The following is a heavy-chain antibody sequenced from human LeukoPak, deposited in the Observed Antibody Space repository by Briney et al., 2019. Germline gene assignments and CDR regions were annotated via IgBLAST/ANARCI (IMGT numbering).Heavy chain of an antibody. J-gene: IGHJ4*02. D-gene: IGHD3-22*01. CDR3: ASSGAMYYYDSSGYPSVY. Sequence: ASVKVSCKASGYTFTSFYIHWVRQAPGQGLEWMGIINPSGGSTSYAQKFQGRVTMTRDTSTSTVYMELSSLRSEDTAVYYCASSGAMYYYDSSGYPSVYWGQGTLVTVSS. CDR2: INPSGGST. V-gene: IGHV1-46*01. CDR1: GYTFTSFY.